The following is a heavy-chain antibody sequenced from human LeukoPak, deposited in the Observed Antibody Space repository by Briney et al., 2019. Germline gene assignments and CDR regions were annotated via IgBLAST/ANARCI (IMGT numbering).Heavy chain of an antibody. CDR2: INHSGST. CDR1: GGSFSGYY. D-gene: IGHD3-3*01. CDR3: AKDLYDFWSGYHGAAFDI. V-gene: IGHV4-34*01. Sequence: PSETLSLTCAVYGGSFSGYYWSWIRQPPGKGLEWIGEINHSGSTNYNPSLKSRVTISVDTSKNQFSLKLSSVTAADTAVYYCAKDLYDFWSGYHGAAFDIWGQGTMVTVSS. J-gene: IGHJ3*02.